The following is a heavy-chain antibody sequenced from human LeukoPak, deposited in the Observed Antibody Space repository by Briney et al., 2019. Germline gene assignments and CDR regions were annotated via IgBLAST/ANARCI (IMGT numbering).Heavy chain of an antibody. Sequence: SETLSLTCTVSGGSISSYYWSWIRQPPGKGLEWIGYIYYSGSTNYNPSLKSRVTISVDTSKNQFSLKLSSVTAADTAVYYCAREGEYYYDSSGSTDPRKYYFDYWGQGTLVTVSS. CDR2: IYYSGST. CDR3: AREGEYYYDSSGSTDPRKYYFDY. CDR1: GGSISSYY. V-gene: IGHV4-59*12. J-gene: IGHJ4*02. D-gene: IGHD3-22*01.